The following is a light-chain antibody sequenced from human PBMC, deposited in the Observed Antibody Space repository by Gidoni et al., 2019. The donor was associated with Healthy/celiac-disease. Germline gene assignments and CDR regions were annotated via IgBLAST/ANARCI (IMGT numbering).Light chain of an antibody. CDR1: QNIDRW. J-gene: IGKJ3*01. V-gene: IGKV1-5*01. CDR3: QQYSHYPCT. CDR2: DVS. Sequence: IQMTQSPSTLSASVVDRVTITCRASQNIDRWLAWYQQRPGRAPKLLIYDVSSLQTGIPSSFSGSGSGTEFTLTITSLQPDDFATYYCQQYSHYPCTFGPGTKVDIK.